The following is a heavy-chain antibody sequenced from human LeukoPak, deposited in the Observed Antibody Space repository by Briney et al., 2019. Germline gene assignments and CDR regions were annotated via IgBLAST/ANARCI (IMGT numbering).Heavy chain of an antibody. CDR2: INPSGGST. CDR3: AREREIAAAADQNWYFDL. V-gene: IGHV1-46*01. Sequence: GASVKVSCKASRYTFTSYYMHWVRQAPGQGLEWMGIINPSGGSTSYAQKFQGRVTMTRDTSTSTVYMELSSLRSEDTAVYYCAREREIAAAADQNWYFDLWGRGTLVTVSS. CDR1: RYTFTSYY. J-gene: IGHJ2*01. D-gene: IGHD6-13*01.